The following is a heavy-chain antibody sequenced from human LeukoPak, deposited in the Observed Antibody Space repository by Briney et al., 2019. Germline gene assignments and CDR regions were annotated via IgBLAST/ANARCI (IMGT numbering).Heavy chain of an antibody. J-gene: IGHJ4*02. D-gene: IGHD6-19*01. CDR3: AKEAGYSSGWQYYFDY. CDR2: ISGDGGST. Sequence: GGSLRLSCAASGFTFDDYAMHWVRQAPGKGLEWVSLISGDGGSTYYADSVKGRFTISRDNSKNSLYLQKNSLRTEDTALYYCAKEAGYSSGWQYYFDYWGQGTLVTVSS. V-gene: IGHV3-43*02. CDR1: GFTFDDYA.